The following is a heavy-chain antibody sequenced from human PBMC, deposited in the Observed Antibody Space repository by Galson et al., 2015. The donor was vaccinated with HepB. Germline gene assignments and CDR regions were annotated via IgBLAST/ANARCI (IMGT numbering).Heavy chain of an antibody. CDR1: GFTFSSYA. V-gene: IGHV3-30*04. CDR3: ARGDDDY. J-gene: IGHJ4*02. CDR2: ISYDGSNK. Sequence: SLRLSCAASGFTFSSYAMHWVRQAPGKGLEWVAVISYDGSNKYYADSVKGRFTISRDNSKNTLYLQMNSLRAEDTAVYYCARGDDDYWGQGTLVTVSS.